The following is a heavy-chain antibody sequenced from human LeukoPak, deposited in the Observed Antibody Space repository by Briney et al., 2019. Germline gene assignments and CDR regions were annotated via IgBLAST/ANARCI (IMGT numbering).Heavy chain of an antibody. CDR3: ARVGYCSGGSCYSPDAAFDY. CDR2: IYYSGST. J-gene: IGHJ4*02. CDR1: GGSISSYY. Sequence: PSETLSLTCTVSGGSISSYYWSWIRQPPGKGLEWIGYIYYSGSTNYNPSLKSRVTISVDTSKNQFSLKLSSVTAADTDVYYCARVGYCSGGSCYSPDAAFDYWGQGTLVTVSS. V-gene: IGHV4-59*01. D-gene: IGHD2-15*01.